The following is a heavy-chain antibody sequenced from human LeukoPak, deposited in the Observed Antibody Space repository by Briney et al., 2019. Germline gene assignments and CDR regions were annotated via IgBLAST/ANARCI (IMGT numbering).Heavy chain of an antibody. CDR2: ISSSSSYI. CDR3: ARDLRGSSSPPCY. D-gene: IGHD6-6*01. V-gene: IGHV3-21*01. CDR1: GFTFSSYA. J-gene: IGHJ4*02. Sequence: GGSLRLSCAASGFTFSSYAMSWVRQAPGKGLEWVSSISSSSSYIYYADSVKGRFTISRDNAKNSLYLQMNSLRAEDTAVYYCARDLRGSSSPPCYWGQGTLVTVSS.